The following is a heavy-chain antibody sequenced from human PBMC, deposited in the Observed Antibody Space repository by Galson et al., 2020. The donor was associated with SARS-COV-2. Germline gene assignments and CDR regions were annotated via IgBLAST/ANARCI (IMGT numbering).Heavy chain of an antibody. V-gene: IGHV3-11*01. Sequence: GESLKISCAANGFVFSDYYMTWIRQAPGKGLEWLAYISAKGTSVYYADSVKGRFTISRDSAKFSVYLQMNSLRAEDTAVYYCARGTLTSPDFWGQGTLVTVSS. D-gene: IGHD3-9*01. CDR3: ARGTLTSPDF. CDR2: ISAKGTSV. CDR1: GFVFSDYY. J-gene: IGHJ4*02.